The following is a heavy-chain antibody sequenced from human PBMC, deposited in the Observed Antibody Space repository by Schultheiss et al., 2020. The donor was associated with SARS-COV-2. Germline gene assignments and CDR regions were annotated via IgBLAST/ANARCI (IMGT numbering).Heavy chain of an antibody. J-gene: IGHJ6*02. CDR3: ARGRSSWYYYYYGMDV. CDR2: ISSSGSTI. V-gene: IGHV3-48*03. CDR1: GFTFSSYE. Sequence: GGSLRLSCAASGFTFSSYEMNWVRQAPGKGLEWVSYISSSGSTIYYADSVKGRFTISRDNAKNSLYLQMNSLRAEDTAVYYCARGRSSWYYYYYGMDVWGQGTTVTVSS. D-gene: IGHD6-13*01.